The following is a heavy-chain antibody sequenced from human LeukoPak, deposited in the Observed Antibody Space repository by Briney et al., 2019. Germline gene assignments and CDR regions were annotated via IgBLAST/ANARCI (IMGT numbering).Heavy chain of an antibody. J-gene: IGHJ4*02. V-gene: IGHV3-23*01. CDR3: AKDRLGYCSGGHCSTNVLFDV. CDR1: GFTFSSYA. CDR2: ISGSGGST. D-gene: IGHD2-15*01. Sequence: GGSLRLSCAASGFTFSSYAMSWVRQAPGKGLEWVSAISGSGGSTYYADSVKGRFTISRDNSKNTLYLQMNSLRAEDTAVYYCAKDRLGYCSGGHCSTNVLFDVWDQGTLVTVSS.